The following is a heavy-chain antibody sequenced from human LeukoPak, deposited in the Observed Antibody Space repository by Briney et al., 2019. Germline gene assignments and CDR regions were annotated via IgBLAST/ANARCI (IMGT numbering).Heavy chain of an antibody. J-gene: IGHJ5*02. CDR1: GGTFSSYA. D-gene: IGHD3-9*01. Sequence: SVKVSCKASGGTFSSYAISWVRQAPGQGLEWMGGIIPIFGTANYAQEFQGRVTITADESTSTAYMELSSLRSEDTAVYYCARTGDILTGYRNWFDPWGQGTLVTVSS. V-gene: IGHV1-69*13. CDR2: IIPIFGTA. CDR3: ARTGDILTGYRNWFDP.